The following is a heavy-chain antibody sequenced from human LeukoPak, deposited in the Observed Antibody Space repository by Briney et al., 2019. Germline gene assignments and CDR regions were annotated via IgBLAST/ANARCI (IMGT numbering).Heavy chain of an antibody. CDR1: GLTFSGYD. V-gene: IGHV3-13*04. CDR2: IGTTGDT. D-gene: IGHD6-19*01. J-gene: IGHJ6*02. Sequence: PGGSLRLSCAASGLTFSGYDMFWVRQATGKGVEWVSGIGTTGDTYYAGSVKGRFTISRENARNSLYLQMNSLIAGDTAVYYCARSTIAVAYGMDVWGQGTTVTVSS. CDR3: ARSTIAVAYGMDV.